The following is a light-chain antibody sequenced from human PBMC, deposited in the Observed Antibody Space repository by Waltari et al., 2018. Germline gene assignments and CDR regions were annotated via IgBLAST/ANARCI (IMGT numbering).Light chain of an antibody. CDR2: GAS. CDR1: QTVRTTN. Sequence: EIVLTQSPGTLSLSPGERATLSCRASQTVRTTNLAWYQHKPGQAPTLLIYGASSRATGIPDRFSGSGSGTDFSLTISSLEPEDFAVYYCQQYDISPPTFGEGTKVEIK. J-gene: IGKJ4*01. CDR3: QQYDISPPT. V-gene: IGKV3-20*01.